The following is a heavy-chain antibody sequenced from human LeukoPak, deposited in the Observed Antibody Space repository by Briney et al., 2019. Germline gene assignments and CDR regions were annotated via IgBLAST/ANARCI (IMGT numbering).Heavy chain of an antibody. CDR3: AYTTYYDILTGGV. J-gene: IGHJ4*02. CDR1: GYTFTGYY. V-gene: IGHV1-2*02. D-gene: IGHD3-9*01. CDR2: INPNSGDT. Sequence: ASVNVSCKASGYTFTGYYIHWVRQAPGQGLEWMGWINPNSGDTNYAQKFQGRVTMTRDTFISTAYMELSRLRSDDTAVYYCAYTTYYDILTGGVWGQGTLVTVSS.